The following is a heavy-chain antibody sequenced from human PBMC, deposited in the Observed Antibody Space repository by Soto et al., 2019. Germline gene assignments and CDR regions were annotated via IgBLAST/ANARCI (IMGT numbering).Heavy chain of an antibody. CDR2: IMPVFHTT. Sequence: QVQLVQSGAEVKKPGSSVKVSCQASRGTFNNFAFTWVRQAPGQGLEWLGGIMPVFHTTNIAQTFQDRITVTADDFTTTVYMEMTSLRYDDTAVYYCATATISPVSATLYHYGMDVWGQGTTVTVSS. J-gene: IGHJ6*02. CDR1: RGTFNNFA. CDR3: ATATISPVSATLYHYGMDV. V-gene: IGHV1-69*01. D-gene: IGHD6-25*01.